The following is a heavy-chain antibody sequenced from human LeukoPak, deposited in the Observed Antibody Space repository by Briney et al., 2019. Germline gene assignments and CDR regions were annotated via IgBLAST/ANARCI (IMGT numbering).Heavy chain of an antibody. CDR3: ARGFDGDYYDSSGYSGRGGY. V-gene: IGHV1-18*01. CDR2: ISAYNGNT. J-gene: IGHJ4*02. CDR1: GYTFTSYG. D-gene: IGHD3-22*01. Sequence: ASVKVSCEASGYTFTSYGISWVRQAPGQGLEWMGWISAYNGNTNYAQKLQGRVTMTTDTSTSTAYMELRSLRSDDTAVYYCARGFDGDYYDSSGYSGRGGYWGQGTLVTVSS.